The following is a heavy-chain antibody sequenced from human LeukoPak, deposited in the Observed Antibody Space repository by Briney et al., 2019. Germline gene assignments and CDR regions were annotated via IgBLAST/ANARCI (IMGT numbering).Heavy chain of an antibody. Sequence: PGGSLRLSCAASGFTFSSYGMHWVRQAPGKGLEWVAVISYDGSNKYYADSVKGRFTISRDNSKNTLYLQMNSLRAEDTAVYYCARDMGATFSNAFDIWGQGTMVTVSS. V-gene: IGHV3-30*03. D-gene: IGHD1-26*01. J-gene: IGHJ3*02. CDR1: GFTFSSYG. CDR2: ISYDGSNK. CDR3: ARDMGATFSNAFDI.